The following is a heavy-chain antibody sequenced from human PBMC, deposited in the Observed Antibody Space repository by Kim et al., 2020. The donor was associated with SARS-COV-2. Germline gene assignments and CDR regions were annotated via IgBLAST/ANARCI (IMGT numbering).Heavy chain of an antibody. CDR3: ARLAVEPYWYFDL. J-gene: IGHJ2*01. V-gene: IGHV5-10-1*01. Sequence: GESLKISCKGSGYSFTSYWISWMRQMPGKGLEWMGRIDPSDSYTNYSPSFQGHVTISADKSISTAYLQWSSLKASDTAMYYCARLAVEPYWYFDLWGRGTLVTVSS. CDR1: GYSFTSYW. CDR2: IDPSDSYT. D-gene: IGHD6-19*01.